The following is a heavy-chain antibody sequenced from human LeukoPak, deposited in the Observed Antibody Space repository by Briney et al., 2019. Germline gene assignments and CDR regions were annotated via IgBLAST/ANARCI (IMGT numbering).Heavy chain of an antibody. CDR3: AKEPITMIVVVAAFDI. J-gene: IGHJ3*02. Sequence: GGSLRLSCAASGFTFSSYAMSWVRQAPGKGLEWVSVISGSGGSTYYADSVRGGFTISRDNSKNTLYLQINSLRAEDTAVYYCAKEPITMIVVVAAFDIWGQGTMVTVSS. D-gene: IGHD3-22*01. CDR2: ISGSGGST. V-gene: IGHV3-23*01. CDR1: GFTFSSYA.